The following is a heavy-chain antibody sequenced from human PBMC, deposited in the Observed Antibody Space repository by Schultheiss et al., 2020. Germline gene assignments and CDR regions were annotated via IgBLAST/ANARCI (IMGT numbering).Heavy chain of an antibody. V-gene: IGHV4-31*03. CDR1: GGSISSGGYY. D-gene: IGHD5-24*01. CDR3: ARDADQRWLQQYYYGMDV. Sequence: SETLSLTCIVSGGSISSGGYYWSWIRQHPGKGLEWIGYIYYSGSTYYNPSLKSRVTISVDTSKNQFSLKLSSVTAADTAVYYCARDADQRWLQQYYYGMDVWGQGTTVTVSS. CDR2: IYYSGST. J-gene: IGHJ6*02.